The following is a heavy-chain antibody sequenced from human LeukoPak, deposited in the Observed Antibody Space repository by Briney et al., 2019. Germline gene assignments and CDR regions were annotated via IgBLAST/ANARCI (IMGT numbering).Heavy chain of an antibody. J-gene: IGHJ5*02. D-gene: IGHD1-1*01. V-gene: IGHV3-7*01. CDR3: ARPVPSRLGWFDP. CDR1: GFTFSAYW. Sequence: GESLRLSCAASGFTFSAYWMTWVRQAPGKGLAWVANIIEGGDVKYYVDSVKGRFTISRDNTKNSLYLQMTSLRADDTAVYYCARPVPSRLGWFDPWGQGTLVTISS. CDR2: IIEGGDVK.